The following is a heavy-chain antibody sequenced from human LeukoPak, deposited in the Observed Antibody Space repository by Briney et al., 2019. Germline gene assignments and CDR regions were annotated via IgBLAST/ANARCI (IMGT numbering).Heavy chain of an antibody. CDR2: INPNSGDT. D-gene: IGHD5-18*01. CDR1: GYTFTGYY. CDR3: ARRRGYSYGFDY. Sequence: ASVKVSCKASGYTFTGYYMHWVRQAPGQGLEWMGWINPNSGDTNYAQNFQGWVTMTRDTSISTAYMELSRLRSDDTAVYYCARRRGYSYGFDYWGQGTLVTVSS. J-gene: IGHJ4*02. V-gene: IGHV1-2*04.